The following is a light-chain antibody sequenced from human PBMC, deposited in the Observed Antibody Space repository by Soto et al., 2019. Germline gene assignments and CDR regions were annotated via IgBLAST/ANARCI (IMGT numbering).Light chain of an antibody. J-gene: IGLJ2*01. Sequence: QSALTQPPSASGSPGQSVTISCTGTSRNIGGYISVSWHQQYPGKAPKLMISEDTKRSSGVPDRFSCSKSGNTASLTVSGLQAEDEADYYCSSYAGNSILVFGGGTKLTVL. V-gene: IGLV2-8*01. CDR2: EDT. CDR3: SSYAGNSILV. CDR1: SRNIGGYIS.